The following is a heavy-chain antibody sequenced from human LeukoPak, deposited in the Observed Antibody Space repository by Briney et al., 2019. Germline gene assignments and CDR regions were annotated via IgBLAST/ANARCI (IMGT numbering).Heavy chain of an antibody. CDR2: ISGGGGST. V-gene: IGHV3-23*01. Sequence: GGSLRLSCAASGFTFSSYAMSWVRQAPGKGLEWVSAISGGGGSTYYADSVKGRFTISRDNSKNTLYLQMNSLRAEDTAVYYCAKAGSGSYTFDYWGQGTLVTVSS. D-gene: IGHD1-26*01. CDR3: AKAGSGSYTFDY. J-gene: IGHJ4*02. CDR1: GFTFSSYA.